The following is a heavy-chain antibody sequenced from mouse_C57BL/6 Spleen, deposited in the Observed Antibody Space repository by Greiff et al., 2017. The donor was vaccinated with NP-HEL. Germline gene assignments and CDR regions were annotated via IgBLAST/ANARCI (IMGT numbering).Heavy chain of an antibody. CDR1: GYTFTDYY. D-gene: IGHD6-1*01. Sequence: EVQLQQSGPELVKPGASVKISCKASGYTFTDYYMNWVKQSHGKSLEWIGDIDPNNGGTSYNQKFKGKATLTVDKSSSTAYMELRSLTSEDSAVYYGALARYFDVWGTGTTVTVSS. CDR2: IDPNNGGT. J-gene: IGHJ1*03. V-gene: IGHV1-26*01. CDR3: ALARYFDV.